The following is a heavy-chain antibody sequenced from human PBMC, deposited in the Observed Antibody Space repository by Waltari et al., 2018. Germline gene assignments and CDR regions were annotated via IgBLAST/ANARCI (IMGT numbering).Heavy chain of an antibody. J-gene: IGHJ5*02. CDR1: GFTFSNYA. V-gene: IGHV3-23*04. CDR2: ISGSGGST. Sequence: EVQLVESGGGLVQPGGSLRLSCAASGFTFSNYAMSWVRQAPGKGLEWVSGISGSGGSTYYADSVKGWFTISENNSKNKRYLQMNSRRAEDTAVYYCAKEGSSWRYNWFDPWGQGTLVTVSS. CDR3: AKEGSSWRYNWFDP. D-gene: IGHD6-13*01.